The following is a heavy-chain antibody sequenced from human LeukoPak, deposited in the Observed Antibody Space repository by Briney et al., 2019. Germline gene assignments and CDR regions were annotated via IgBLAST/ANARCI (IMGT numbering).Heavy chain of an antibody. CDR2: IYYSGST. Sequence: SETLSHTCTVSGGSISSSSYYWGWIRQPPGKGLEWIGSIYYSGSTYYNPSLKSRVTISVDTSKNQFSLKLSSVTAADTAVYYCARITYYDFWSGYPGDFDYWGQGTLVTVSS. D-gene: IGHD3-3*01. CDR3: ARITYYDFWSGYPGDFDY. J-gene: IGHJ4*02. CDR1: GGSISSSSYY. V-gene: IGHV4-39*01.